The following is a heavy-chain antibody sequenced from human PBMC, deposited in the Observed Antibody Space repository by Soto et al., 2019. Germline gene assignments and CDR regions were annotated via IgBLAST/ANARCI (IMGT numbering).Heavy chain of an antibody. CDR2: MNPNSGNT. J-gene: IGHJ3*02. CDR1: GYTFTSYD. V-gene: IGHV1-8*01. CDR3: AREISRGSSGAFDI. Sequence: ASLKVSCKASGYTFTSYDINWVRQATGQGLEWMGWMNPNSGNTGYAQKFQGRVTMTRNTSISTAYMELSSLRSEDTAVYYCAREISRGSSGAFDIWGQGTMVTVSS. D-gene: IGHD6-6*01.